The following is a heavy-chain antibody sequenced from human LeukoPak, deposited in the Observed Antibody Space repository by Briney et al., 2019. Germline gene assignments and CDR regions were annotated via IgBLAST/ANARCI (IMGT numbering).Heavy chain of an antibody. Sequence: PGGSLRLSCAASGFTFSSYWMHWVRQAPGKVLVWVSRISTDGSSTNSADSVKGRLTISRDNAKNTLYLQMNSLRAEDTAVYYCVREYSSSSGRAFDIWGQGTMVTVSP. CDR1: GFTFSSYW. D-gene: IGHD6-6*01. CDR2: ISTDGSST. CDR3: VREYSSSSGRAFDI. J-gene: IGHJ3*02. V-gene: IGHV3-74*01.